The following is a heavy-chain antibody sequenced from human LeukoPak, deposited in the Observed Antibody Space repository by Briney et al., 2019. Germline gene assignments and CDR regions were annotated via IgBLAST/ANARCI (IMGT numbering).Heavy chain of an antibody. J-gene: IGHJ4*02. CDR1: GFTFSSYA. Sequence: GGSLRLSCAASGFTFSSYAMSWVRQAPGKGLEWVSVISESGYSTYYVDSVKGRFTISRDNSKNTLYLQMKSLRAEDTAVYYCAMGATLRSFVWSTHYFHYWGQGPLVTVSS. CDR2: ISESGYST. CDR3: AMGATLRSFVWSTHYFHY. D-gene: IGHD3-9*01. V-gene: IGHV3-23*01.